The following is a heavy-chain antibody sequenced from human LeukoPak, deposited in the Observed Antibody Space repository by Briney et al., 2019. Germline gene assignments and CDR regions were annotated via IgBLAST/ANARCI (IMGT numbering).Heavy chain of an antibody. Sequence: GGSLRLSCAASEFTFSLYAMNWVRQAPGKGLEWVSYINDVSADIHYADSVKGRFTISRDNARNTLYLQMNSLRAEDTAVYYCATGGGWEPSSGVVTHIDVWGKGTTVTVSS. CDR3: ATGGGWEPSSGVVTHIDV. D-gene: IGHD3-3*01. CDR2: INDVSADI. J-gene: IGHJ6*03. V-gene: IGHV3-21*05. CDR1: EFTFSLYA.